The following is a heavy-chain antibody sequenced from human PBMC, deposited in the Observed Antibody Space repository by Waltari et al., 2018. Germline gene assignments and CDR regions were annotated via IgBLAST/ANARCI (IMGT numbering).Heavy chain of an antibody. CDR3: ASLSYGDCVPFDD. J-gene: IGHJ4*02. CDR2: ICDDGSNK. CDR1: GFTFSSYA. V-gene: IGHV3-30-3*01. D-gene: IGHD4-17*01. Sequence: QVQLVESGGGVVQPGRSLRLSCAASGFTFSSYALHWVRQAPGKGLEWVAVICDDGSNKYYAESVKGRFTIARDNYKNTLYLQRNSVRAEDTAVYYCASLSYGDCVPFDDWGQGALVTVSS.